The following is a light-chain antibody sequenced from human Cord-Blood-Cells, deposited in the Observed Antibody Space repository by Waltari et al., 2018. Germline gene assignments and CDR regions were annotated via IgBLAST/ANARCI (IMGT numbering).Light chain of an antibody. CDR2: DVS. J-gene: IGLJ2*01. CDR1: SSDVGRYNY. Sequence: QSALTQPASVSGSPGQSITLPCTGTSSDVGRYNYVPWYQQHPGKAPKLMIYDVSKRPSGVSNRFSGSKSGNTASLTISGLQAEDEADYYCSSYTSSSTLVFGGGTKLTVL. V-gene: IGLV2-14*01. CDR3: SSYTSSSTLV.